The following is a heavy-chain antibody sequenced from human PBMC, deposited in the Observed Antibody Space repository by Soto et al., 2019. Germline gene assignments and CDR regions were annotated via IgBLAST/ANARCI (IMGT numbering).Heavy chain of an antibody. J-gene: IGHJ6*02. CDR1: GYTFTSYA. CDR3: ASSYSNYALIDYYYSGMDV. D-gene: IGHD4-4*01. CDR2: ITAANGNT. V-gene: IGHV1-3*01. Sequence: QVQLVQSGAEVKKPGASVKVSCKASGYTFTSYAMHWVRQAPGQRLEWMGWITAANGNTKYSQKFQGRVTITRDTSARTAYMELSSLRSEDTSVYYCASSYSNYALIDYYYSGMDVCGQGTTVTVS.